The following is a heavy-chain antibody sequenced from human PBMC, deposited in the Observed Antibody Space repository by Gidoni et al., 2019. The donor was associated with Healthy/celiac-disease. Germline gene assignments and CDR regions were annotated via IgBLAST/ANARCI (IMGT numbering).Heavy chain of an antibody. CDR1: GFTFDDYA. Sequence: EVQLVESGGGLVQPGRSLRLSCAASGFTFDDYAMHWVRQAPGKGLEWVSGISWNSGSIGYADSVKGRFTISRDNAKNSLYLQMNSLRAEDTALYYCAKDRYSYGQYYFDYWGQGTLVTVSS. J-gene: IGHJ4*02. V-gene: IGHV3-9*01. CDR3: AKDRYSYGQYYFDY. D-gene: IGHD5-18*01. CDR2: ISWNSGSI.